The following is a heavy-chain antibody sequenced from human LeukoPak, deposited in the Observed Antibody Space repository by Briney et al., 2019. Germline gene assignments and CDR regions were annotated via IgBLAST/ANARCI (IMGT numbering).Heavy chain of an antibody. Sequence: ASVKVSCKASGYTFTSYGISWVRQAPGQGLEWMGRINPNSGGTNYAQKFQGRVTMTRDTSISTAYMELSRLRSDDTAVYYCARAGFFNPPQAFDIWGQGTMVTVSS. J-gene: IGHJ3*02. CDR2: INPNSGGT. CDR3: ARAGFFNPPQAFDI. D-gene: IGHD3-3*01. CDR1: GYTFTSYG. V-gene: IGHV1-2*06.